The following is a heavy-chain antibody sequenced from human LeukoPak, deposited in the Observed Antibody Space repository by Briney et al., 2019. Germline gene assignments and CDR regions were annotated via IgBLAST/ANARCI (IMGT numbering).Heavy chain of an antibody. CDR2: ISGSGGST. D-gene: IGHD3-9*01. J-gene: IGHJ6*03. CDR3: AKDGGEYYDILTGYYPRLYYMDV. CDR1: GFTFSSYG. V-gene: IGHV3-23*01. Sequence: GGTLRLSCAASGFTFSSYGMSWVRQAPGKGLEWVSAISGSGGSTYCADSVKGRFTISRDNSKNTLYLQMNSLRAEDTAVYYCAKDGGEYYDILTGYYPRLYYMDVWGKGTTVTISS.